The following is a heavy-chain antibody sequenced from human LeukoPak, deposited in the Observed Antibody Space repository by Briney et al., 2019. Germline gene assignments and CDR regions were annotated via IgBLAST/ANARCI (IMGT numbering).Heavy chain of an antibody. V-gene: IGHV3-23*01. CDR2: ISGSGGST. D-gene: IGHD6-13*01. CDR1: GFIFNDYG. J-gene: IGHJ4*02. CDR3: AKALEQETVIALDS. Sequence: TGGSLRLSCAASGFIFNDYGTSWVRQAPGKGLEWVSAISGSGGSTYYADSVKGRFTISRDNSKNTLYLQMNSLRAEDTSIYFCAKALEQETVIALDSWGQGTLVTVSS.